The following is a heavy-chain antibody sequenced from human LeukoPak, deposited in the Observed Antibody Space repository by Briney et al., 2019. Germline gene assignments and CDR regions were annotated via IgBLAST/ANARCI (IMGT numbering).Heavy chain of an antibody. Sequence: GGSLRLSCAASGFTFSSYAMSWVRQAPGKGLEWVSAISGCGGSTYYADSVKGRFTISRDNSKNTLYLQMNSLRAEDTAVYYCAKDSKTVDGSGSYYHFDYYYGMDVWGQGTTVTVSS. CDR1: GFTFSSYA. V-gene: IGHV3-23*01. CDR2: ISGCGGST. J-gene: IGHJ6*02. D-gene: IGHD3-10*01. CDR3: AKDSKTVDGSGSYYHFDYYYGMDV.